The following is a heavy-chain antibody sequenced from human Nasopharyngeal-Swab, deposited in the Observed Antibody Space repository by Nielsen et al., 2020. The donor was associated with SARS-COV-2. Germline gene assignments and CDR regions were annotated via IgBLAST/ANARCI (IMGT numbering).Heavy chain of an antibody. D-gene: IGHD6-25*01. CDR3: ATTGYSSVYYVH. Sequence: SETLSLTCAVYGGSFSGYYWSWIRQPPGKGLEWIGEINHSGSTNYNPSLESRVTLSVDTSKDQFSLSLISVTAADTAVYYCATTGYSSVYYVHWGQGVLVTVSS. CDR2: INHSGST. J-gene: IGHJ4*02. V-gene: IGHV4-34*01. CDR1: GGSFSGYY.